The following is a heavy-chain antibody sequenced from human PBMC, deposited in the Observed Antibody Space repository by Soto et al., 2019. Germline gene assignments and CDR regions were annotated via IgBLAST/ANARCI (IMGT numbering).Heavy chain of an antibody. D-gene: IGHD6-6*01. Sequence: SETLSLTCTVSGGSISSGDYYWSWIRQPPGKGLEWIGYIYYSGSTYYNPSLKSRVTISVDTSKNQFSLKLSSVTAADTAVYYCARWGSSHAFDIWGQGTMVTVSS. CDR1: GGSISSGDYY. CDR3: ARWGSSHAFDI. V-gene: IGHV4-30-4*01. J-gene: IGHJ3*02. CDR2: IYYSGST.